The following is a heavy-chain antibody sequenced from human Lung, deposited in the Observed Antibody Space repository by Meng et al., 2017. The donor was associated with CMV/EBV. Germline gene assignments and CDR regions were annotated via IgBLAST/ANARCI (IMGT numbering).Heavy chain of an antibody. Sequence: GGSLRLXCAASGFTFDDYGMSWVRQAPGKGLEWVSGINWNGGSTGYADSVKGRFTISRDNAKNSLYLQMNSLRAEDTALYYCARVGAARPGGMYYYYGMDVXGQGXTITVSS. CDR1: GFTFDDYG. V-gene: IGHV3-20*04. D-gene: IGHD6-6*01. J-gene: IGHJ6*02. CDR3: ARVGAARPGGMYYYYGMDV. CDR2: INWNGGST.